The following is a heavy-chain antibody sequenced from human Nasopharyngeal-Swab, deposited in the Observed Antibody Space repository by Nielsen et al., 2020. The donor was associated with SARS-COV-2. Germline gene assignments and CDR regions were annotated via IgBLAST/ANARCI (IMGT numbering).Heavy chain of an antibody. CDR3: ARPSKTGYWYFDL. Sequence: SETLSLTCAVSGGSISSSPYYWGWIRQPPGKGLEWIGTIYYSGTTYSNPSLKSRVTISVDTSKDQFSLKLSSMTAADTAVYYCARPSKTGYWYFDLWGRGTLVTVSS. CDR1: GGSISSSPYY. J-gene: IGHJ2*01. V-gene: IGHV4-39*01. D-gene: IGHD2-2*01. CDR2: IYYSGTT.